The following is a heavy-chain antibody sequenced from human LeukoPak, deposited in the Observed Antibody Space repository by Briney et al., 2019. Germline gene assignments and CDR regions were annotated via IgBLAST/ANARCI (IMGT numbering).Heavy chain of an antibody. CDR1: GGSISSSSYY. D-gene: IGHD3-10*01. CDR3: ARDRPITMVRGVIAPFDY. J-gene: IGHJ4*02. CDR2: IYYSGST. V-gene: IGHV4-39*07. Sequence: SETLSLTCTVSGGSISSSSYYWGWIRQPPGKGLEWIGSIYYSGSTYYNPSLKSRVTISVDTSKNQFSLKLSSVTAADTAVYYCARDRPITMVRGVIAPFDYWGQGTLVTVSS.